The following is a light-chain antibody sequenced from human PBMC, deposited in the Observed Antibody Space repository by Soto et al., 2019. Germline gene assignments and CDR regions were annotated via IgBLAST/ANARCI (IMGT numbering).Light chain of an antibody. CDR3: QQYHSWPAT. CDR1: QDIGNF. CDR2: AAS. V-gene: IGKV1-16*02. Sequence: DIQMTQSPSSLSASVEDTVTITCRASQDIGNFFTWFQQKPGTAPKSLISAASSLQSGVPLKFSVSGSGTDITLTINSLQPEDVATYYCQQYHSWPATFGGGTKVEI. J-gene: IGKJ4*01.